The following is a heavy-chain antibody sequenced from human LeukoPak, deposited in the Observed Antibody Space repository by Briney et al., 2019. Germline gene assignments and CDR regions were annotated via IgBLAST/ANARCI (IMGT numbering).Heavy chain of an antibody. CDR1: GYSFTSDW. D-gene: IGHD6-19*01. V-gene: IGHV5-51*01. J-gene: IGHJ4*02. Sequence: GESLKISCKGSGYSFTSDWIGWVRQMPGKGLQWMGIIYPGDSDTRYSPSFQGQVTISADKSISTAYLQWSSLKASDTAMYYCARHASSGWYAVRYFDYWGQGTLVTVSS. CDR2: IYPGDSDT. CDR3: ARHASSGWYAVRYFDY.